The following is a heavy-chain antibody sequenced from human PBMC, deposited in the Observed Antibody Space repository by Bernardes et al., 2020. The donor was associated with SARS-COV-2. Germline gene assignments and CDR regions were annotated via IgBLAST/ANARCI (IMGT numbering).Heavy chain of an antibody. CDR1: GFNFGDYG. CDR2: IRSEAYGGTT. V-gene: IGHV3-49*03. D-gene: IGHD1-1*01. J-gene: IGHJ4*02. Sequence: GSLRLSCTSSGFNFGDYGMSCFRQAPGTGLEWVGLIRSEAYGGTTEYAATVNGRFTISRDDSKGVSYLQMNSLRSEDTAVYYCIRGLPARWRQLDFDYWGQGALVTVSS. CDR3: IRGLPARWRQLDFDY.